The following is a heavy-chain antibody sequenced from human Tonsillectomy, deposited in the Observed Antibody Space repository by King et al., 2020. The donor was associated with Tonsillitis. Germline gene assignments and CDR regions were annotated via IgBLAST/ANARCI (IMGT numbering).Heavy chain of an antibody. V-gene: IGHV3-23*04. CDR1: GXTFXSXA. Sequence: VQLVESXXGLVXPXXSLRLSXAAXGXTFXSXAMSWVRQAPGXGLEWVSAISGSGGSTYYADSVKGRFTISRDNSKNTLYLQMNSLRAEDTAVFYCAXXNXXXEGXXHGMDXWGXGXTVTVS. J-gene: IGHJ6*02. CDR2: ISGSGGST. CDR3: AXXNXXXEGXXHGMDX.